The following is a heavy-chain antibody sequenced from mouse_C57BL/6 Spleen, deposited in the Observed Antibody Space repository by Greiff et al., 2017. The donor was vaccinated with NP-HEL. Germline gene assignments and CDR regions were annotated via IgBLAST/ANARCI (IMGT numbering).Heavy chain of an antibody. Sequence: EVKLMESGGGLVKPGGSLKLSCAASGFTFSDYGMHWVRQAPEKGLEWVAYISSGSSTIYYADTVKGRFTISRDNAKNTLFLQMTSLRSEDTAMYYCARIRLSPWAMDYWGQGTSVTVSS. CDR3: ARIRLSPWAMDY. V-gene: IGHV5-17*01. J-gene: IGHJ4*01. D-gene: IGHD1-1*01. CDR1: GFTFSDYG. CDR2: ISSGSSTI.